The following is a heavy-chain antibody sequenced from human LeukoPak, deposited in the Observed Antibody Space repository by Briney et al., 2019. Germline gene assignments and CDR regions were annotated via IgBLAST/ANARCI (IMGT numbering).Heavy chain of an antibody. CDR3: ARLPSMTTVVTSYYYYGMDV. CDR1: GGSISSYY. J-gene: IGHJ6*02. V-gene: IGHV4-59*08. CDR2: IYYSGST. Sequence: SETLSLTCTVSGGSISSYYWSWIRQPPGKGLEWIGYIYYSGSTNYNPSLKSRVTISVDTSKNQFSLKLSSVTAADTAVYYCARLPSMTTVVTSYYYYGMDVWGQGTTVTVSS. D-gene: IGHD4-23*01.